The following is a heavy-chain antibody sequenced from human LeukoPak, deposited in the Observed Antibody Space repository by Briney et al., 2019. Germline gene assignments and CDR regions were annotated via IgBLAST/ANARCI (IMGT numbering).Heavy chain of an antibody. J-gene: IGHJ6*02. V-gene: IGHV3-23*01. CDR2: ISGSGGST. CDR3: AKSSAYYYYYGMDV. CDR1: GFTFSSYA. Sequence: GGSLRLSCAASGFTFSSYAMSCVRQAPGKGLEWVSSISGSGGSTYYADSVKGRFTISRDNSKNTLYLQMNSLRAEDTAVYYCAKSSAYYYYYGMDVWGQGTTVTVSS.